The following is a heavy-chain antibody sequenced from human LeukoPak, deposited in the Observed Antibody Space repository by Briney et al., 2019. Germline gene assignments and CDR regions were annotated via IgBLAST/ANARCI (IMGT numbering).Heavy chain of an antibody. Sequence: ASVKVSCKASGYTFTNYYMHWVRQPPGQGLEWMGIINPSGGSTSYARKFQGRVTMTRDTSTSTVYMELSSLRSEDTAVYYCARGSDYDFWSGYPRGDYFDYWGQGTLVTVSS. CDR2: INPSGGST. CDR1: GYTFTNYY. J-gene: IGHJ4*02. D-gene: IGHD3-3*01. V-gene: IGHV1-46*01. CDR3: ARGSDYDFWSGYPRGDYFDY.